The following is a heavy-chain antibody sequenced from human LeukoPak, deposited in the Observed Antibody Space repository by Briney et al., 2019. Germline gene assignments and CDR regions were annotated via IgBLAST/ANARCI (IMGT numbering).Heavy chain of an antibody. CDR3: AKSNGYGLIDI. Sequence: GGSLRLSCAASGFTFDDYAMHWVRQAPGKGLEWVSAISWNSGSIDYADSVKGRFTISRDNAKNSLYLQMNSLRAEDTAVYYCAKSNGYGLIDIWGQGTMVTVSS. J-gene: IGHJ3*02. V-gene: IGHV3-9*01. D-gene: IGHD3-10*01. CDR1: GFTFDDYA. CDR2: ISWNSGSI.